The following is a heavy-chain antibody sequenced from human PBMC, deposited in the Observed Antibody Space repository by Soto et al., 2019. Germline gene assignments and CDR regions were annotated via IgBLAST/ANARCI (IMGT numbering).Heavy chain of an antibody. J-gene: IGHJ2*01. V-gene: IGHV4-34*01. CDR3: ARMAGPWYFDL. Sequence: PSETLSLTCAVHGGRFSGFYWTWIRQPPGKGLEWIGEINHSGSSNYNPPLKSRVTMSLDTSRNQFSLSLNSVTAADTAVYYCARMAGPWYFDLWGRVTLVTVSS. CDR1: GGRFSGFY. CDR2: INHSGSS.